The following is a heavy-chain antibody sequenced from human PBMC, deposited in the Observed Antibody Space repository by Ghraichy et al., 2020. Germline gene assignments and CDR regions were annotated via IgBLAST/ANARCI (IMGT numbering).Heavy chain of an antibody. CDR3: ARGRYDILTGYYTPYYYYGMDV. D-gene: IGHD3-9*01. CDR1: GYTFTSYD. J-gene: IGHJ6*02. CDR2: MNPNSGNT. V-gene: IGHV1-8*01. Sequence: ASVKVSCKASGYTFTSYDINWVRQATGQGLEWMGWMNPNSGNTGYAQKFQGRVTMTRNTSISTAYMELSSLRSEDTAVYYCARGRYDILTGYYTPYYYYGMDVWGQGTTVTVSS.